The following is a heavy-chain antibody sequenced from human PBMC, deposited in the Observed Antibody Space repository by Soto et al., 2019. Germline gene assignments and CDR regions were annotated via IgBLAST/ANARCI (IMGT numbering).Heavy chain of an antibody. D-gene: IGHD1-26*01. CDR3: AKDLLAPGGYYYYGMDV. Sequence: HPGGSLRLSCAASGFTFSSYAMSWVRQAPGKGLEWVSAISGSGGSTYYADSVKGRFTISRDNSKNTLYLQMNSLRAEDTAVYYCAKDLLAPGGYYYYGMDVWGQGTTVTVSS. V-gene: IGHV3-23*01. J-gene: IGHJ6*02. CDR1: GFTFSSYA. CDR2: ISGSGGST.